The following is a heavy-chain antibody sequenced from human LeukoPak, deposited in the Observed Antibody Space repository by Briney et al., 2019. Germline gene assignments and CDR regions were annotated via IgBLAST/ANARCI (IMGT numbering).Heavy chain of an antibody. J-gene: IGHJ4*02. CDR2: ITGSGNDA. CDR3: AKGATGLRIVGDD. CDR1: GFTFSNYA. D-gene: IGHD2-15*01. V-gene: IGHV3-23*01. Sequence: GGSLRLSCAASGFTFSNYAMTWVHKAPGKGLEWASTITGSGNDAYYADSVKGRFTISRDNSKNMLYLQMDSLRAEDTAVYYCAKGATGLRIVGDDWGQGTLVTVSS.